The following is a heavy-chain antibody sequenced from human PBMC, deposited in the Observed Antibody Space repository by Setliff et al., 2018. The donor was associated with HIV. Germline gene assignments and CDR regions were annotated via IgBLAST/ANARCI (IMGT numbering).Heavy chain of an antibody. J-gene: IGHJ6*03. V-gene: IGHV4-59*01. Sequence: SETLSLTCTVSGGSFNSYYWSWIRQPPGKGLEWIGYIYYSGSTNYNPSLKSRVTISVDTSKNQFSLKLSSVTAADTAAYYCARRVGVRPPFYYYYMDVWGKGTTVTVSS. CDR1: GGSFNSYY. D-gene: IGHD1-26*01. CDR2: IYYSGST. CDR3: ARRVGVRPPFYYYYMDV.